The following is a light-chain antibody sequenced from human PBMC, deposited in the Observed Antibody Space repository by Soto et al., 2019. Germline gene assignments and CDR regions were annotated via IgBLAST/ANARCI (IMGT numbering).Light chain of an antibody. J-gene: IGKJ3*01. CDR3: QQGFTTPNT. V-gene: IGKV1-39*01. Sequence: DIQMTQSPSSLSASVGDRVTITCRASQSINNCLNWYQQKPGKAPKLLIYAASSLQSGVPSRFSGSGSGTHFTLTISSLQPEDFATYYCQQGFTTPNTFGPGTKVDIK. CDR2: AAS. CDR1: QSINNC.